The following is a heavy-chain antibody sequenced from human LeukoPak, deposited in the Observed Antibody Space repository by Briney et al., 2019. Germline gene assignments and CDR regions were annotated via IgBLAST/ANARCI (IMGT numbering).Heavy chain of an antibody. J-gene: IGHJ4*02. CDR3: ARDSSSDAVDY. V-gene: IGHV3-7*01. D-gene: IGHD6-6*01. Sequence: SGGSLRLSCAASGFTFSSYWMSWVRQAPGKGLEWVANIKQDGSEKYYVDSVKGRFTISRDNAKSSLYLQMNSLRAEDTAVYYCARDSSSDAVDYWGQGTLVTVSS. CDR1: GFTFSSYW. CDR2: IKQDGSEK.